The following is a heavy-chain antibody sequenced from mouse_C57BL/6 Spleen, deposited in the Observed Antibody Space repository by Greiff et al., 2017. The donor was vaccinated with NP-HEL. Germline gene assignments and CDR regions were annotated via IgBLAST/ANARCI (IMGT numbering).Heavy chain of an antibody. CDR1: GYTFTSYW. V-gene: IGHV1-61*01. D-gene: IGHD3-1*01. CDR2: IYPSDSET. CDR3: ARESAESYYFDY. J-gene: IGHJ2*01. Sequence: VQLQQSGAELVRPGSSVKLSCKASGYTFTSYWMDWVKQRPGQGLAWIGNIYPSDSETHYNQKFKDKATLTVDKSSSTAYMQLSSLTSEDSAVYYCARESAESYYFDYWGQGTTLTVSS.